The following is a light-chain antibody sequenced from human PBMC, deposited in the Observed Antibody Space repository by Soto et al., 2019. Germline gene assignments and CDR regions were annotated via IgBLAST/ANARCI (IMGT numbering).Light chain of an antibody. CDR3: CSYAGSSTHVV. V-gene: IGLV2-23*01. J-gene: IGLJ2*01. Sequence: QSALPQPASVSGSPGQSITISCTGTSSDVGSYNFVSWYQQHPGKAPKLMIYEGSKRPSGVSNRFSGSKSGNTASLTISGLQAEDEADYYGCSYAGSSTHVVFGGGTKVTVL. CDR2: EGS. CDR1: SSDVGSYNF.